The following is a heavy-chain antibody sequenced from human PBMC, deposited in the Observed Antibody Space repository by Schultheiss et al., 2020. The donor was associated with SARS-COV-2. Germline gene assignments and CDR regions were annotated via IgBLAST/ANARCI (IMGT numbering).Heavy chain of an antibody. CDR1: GGFISDYY. CDR2: IYYTGSA. Sequence: SETLSLTCTVSGGFISDYYWNWIRQSPGKGLEWIGYIYYTGSANYNPSLESRVTMSVDTSKNQFSLRMRFVTAADTAVYYCARRDYGEDYYYGMDVWGQGTTVTVSS. J-gene: IGHJ6*02. V-gene: IGHV4-59*01. D-gene: IGHD4-17*01. CDR3: ARRDYGEDYYYGMDV.